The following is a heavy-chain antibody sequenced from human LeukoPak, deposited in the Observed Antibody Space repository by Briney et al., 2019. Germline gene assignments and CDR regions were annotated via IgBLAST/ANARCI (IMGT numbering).Heavy chain of an antibody. D-gene: IGHD5-12*01. J-gene: IGHJ4*02. CDR3: ARHVEWLRPNFDY. V-gene: IGHV4-59*08. CDR1: GDSINDYY. Sequence: PSETLSLTCTISGDSINDYYWSWIRQPPGKGLEWIGYIYYSGSTYYNPSLKSRVTISIDTSKKQVSLRLSSVTAADTAVYYCARHVEWLRPNFDYWGQGTLVTVSS. CDR2: IYYSGST.